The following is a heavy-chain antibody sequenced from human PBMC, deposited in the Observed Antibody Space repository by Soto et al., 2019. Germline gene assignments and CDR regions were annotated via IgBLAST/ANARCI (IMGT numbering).Heavy chain of an antibody. J-gene: IGHJ4*02. CDR2: ISAYNGNT. D-gene: IGHD2-15*01. CDR3: AREGGVYCSGGSCYFDY. V-gene: IGHV1-18*01. Sequence: QVQLVQSGAEVKKPGASVKVSCKASGYTFTSYGISWVRQAPGQGLEWMGWISAYNGNTNYAQKLQGRVTMTTDTATSTADKEMRSLRSDDTAVYYCAREGGVYCSGGSCYFDYWGQGTLVTVSS. CDR1: GYTFTSYG.